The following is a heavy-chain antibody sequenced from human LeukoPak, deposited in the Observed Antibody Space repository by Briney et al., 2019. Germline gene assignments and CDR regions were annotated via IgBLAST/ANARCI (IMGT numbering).Heavy chain of an antibody. CDR1: GFTFSCYG. D-gene: IGHD4-17*01. CDR3: ANSGGDYGEYYFDY. CDR2: IRYDGSNK. J-gene: IGHJ4*02. V-gene: IGHV3-30*02. Sequence: GGSLRLSCAASGFTFSCYGMHWVRQAPGKGLEWVAFIRYDGSNKYYADSVKGRFTISGDNSKNTLYLQMNSLRAEDTAVYYCANSGGDYGEYYFDYWGQGTLVTVSS.